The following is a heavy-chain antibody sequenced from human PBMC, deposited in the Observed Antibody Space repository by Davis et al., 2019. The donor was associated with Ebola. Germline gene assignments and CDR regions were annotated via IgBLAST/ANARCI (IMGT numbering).Heavy chain of an antibody. CDR2: VHGGNGNT. CDR3: ARGSGPLGELLSGMDV. Sequence: ASVHVSCKASGFTLTKYAIHSVRQAPGQRLEWMGWVHGGNGNTKYSQRFQGRVTITADKSTSTAYMELSSLRSEDTAVYYCARGSGPLGELLSGMDVWGQGTTVTVSS. J-gene: IGHJ6*02. CDR1: GFTLTKYA. D-gene: IGHD3-10*01. V-gene: IGHV1-3*01.